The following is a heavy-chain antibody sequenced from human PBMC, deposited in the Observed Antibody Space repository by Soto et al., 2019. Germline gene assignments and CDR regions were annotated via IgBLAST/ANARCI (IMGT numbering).Heavy chain of an antibody. CDR3: AKVIVEMATITPYYYYGMDV. CDR2: ISGSGGST. V-gene: IGHV3-23*01. CDR1: GFTFSSYA. Sequence: PGGSLRLSCAASGFTFSSYAMSWVRQAPGKGLEWVSAISGSGGSTYYADSVKGRFTISRDNSKNTLYLQMNSLRAEDTAVYYCAKVIVEMATITPYYYYGMDVWGQGTTVTVFS. D-gene: IGHD5-12*01. J-gene: IGHJ6*02.